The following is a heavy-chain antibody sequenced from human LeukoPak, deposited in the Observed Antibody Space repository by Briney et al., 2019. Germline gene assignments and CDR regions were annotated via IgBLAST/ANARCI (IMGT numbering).Heavy chain of an antibody. D-gene: IGHD2-21*01. CDR2: INHSGST. V-gene: IGHV4-34*01. CDR3: ARHIRRVIAFDI. CDR1: GGSFSGYY. Sequence: SETLSLTCAVSGGSFSGYYWSWIRQPPGKGLEWIGEINHSGSTNYNPSLKSRVTISVDTSKNQFSLKLSSVTAADTAVYYCARHIRRVIAFDIWGQGTMATVSS. J-gene: IGHJ3*02.